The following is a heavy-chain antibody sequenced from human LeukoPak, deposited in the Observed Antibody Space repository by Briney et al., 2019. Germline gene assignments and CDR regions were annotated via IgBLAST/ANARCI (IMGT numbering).Heavy chain of an antibody. Sequence: LRLSCAASGFTFSSYAMSWVRQAPGKGLEWIGYIYYSGSTYYNPSLKSRVTISVDTSKNQFSLKLSSVTAADTAVYYCARGPLGYFDLWGRGTLVTVSS. J-gene: IGHJ2*01. CDR1: GFTFSSYA. V-gene: IGHV4-31*02. CDR2: IYYSGST. CDR3: ARGPLGYFDL.